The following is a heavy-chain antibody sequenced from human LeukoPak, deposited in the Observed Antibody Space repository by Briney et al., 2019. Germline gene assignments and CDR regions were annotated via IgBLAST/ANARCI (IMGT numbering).Heavy chain of an antibody. Sequence: PSETLSLTCAVYGGSFSGYYWSWIRQPPGKGLEWIGEINHSGSTNYNPSLKSRVTISVDTSKNQSSLKLSSVTAADTAVYYCARGPDEYSSSSTWFDPWGQGTLVTVSS. CDR2: INHSGST. V-gene: IGHV4-34*01. CDR3: ARGPDEYSSSSTWFDP. CDR1: GGSFSGYY. D-gene: IGHD6-6*01. J-gene: IGHJ5*02.